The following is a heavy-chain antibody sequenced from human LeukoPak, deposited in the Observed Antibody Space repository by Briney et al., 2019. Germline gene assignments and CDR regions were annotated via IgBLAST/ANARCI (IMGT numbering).Heavy chain of an antibody. Sequence: PGGSLRLSCAASGFTFSSYSMNWVRQAPGKGLEWVSSISSSSSYIYYADSVKGRFTISRDNAKNSLYLQMNSLRAEDTAVYYCARNRVDDVTNWFDPWGQGTLVTVSS. CDR2: ISSSSSYI. D-gene: IGHD1-1*01. V-gene: IGHV3-21*01. CDR3: ARNRVDDVTNWFDP. CDR1: GFTFSSYS. J-gene: IGHJ5*02.